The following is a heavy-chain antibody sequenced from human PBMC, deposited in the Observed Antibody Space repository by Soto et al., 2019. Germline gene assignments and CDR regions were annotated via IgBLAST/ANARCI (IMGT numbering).Heavy chain of an antibody. CDR3: AKATKKTLRYYYDSSGLTNPFDY. Sequence: HPGGSLRLSCAASGFTFSSYGMHWVRQAPGKGLEWVAVISYDGSNKYYADSVKGRFTISRDNSKNTLYLQMNSLRAEDTAVYYCAKATKKTLRYYYDSSGLTNPFDYWGQGTLVTVSS. CDR2: ISYDGSNK. D-gene: IGHD3-22*01. J-gene: IGHJ4*02. V-gene: IGHV3-30*18. CDR1: GFTFSSYG.